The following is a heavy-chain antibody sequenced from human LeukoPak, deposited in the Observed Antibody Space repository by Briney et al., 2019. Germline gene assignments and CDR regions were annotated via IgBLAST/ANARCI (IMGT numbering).Heavy chain of an antibody. D-gene: IGHD6-13*01. V-gene: IGHV3-9*01. Sequence: GRSLRLSCAASGFTFDDYAMRWVRQAPGKGLEWVSGISWNSGSIGYADSVKGRFTISRDNAKNSLYLQMNSLRAEDTALYYCARKGPGSSLYFDYWGQGTLVTVSS. CDR1: GFTFDDYA. CDR2: ISWNSGSI. CDR3: ARKGPGSSLYFDY. J-gene: IGHJ4*02.